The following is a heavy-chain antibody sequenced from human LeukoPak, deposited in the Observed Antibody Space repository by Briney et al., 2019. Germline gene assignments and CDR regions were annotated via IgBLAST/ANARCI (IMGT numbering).Heavy chain of an antibody. Sequence: PSETLSLTCTASGGSISSYYWSWIRQPAGEGLEWIGRIYTRGSTNYNPSLKSRVTMSVDTSKNQFSLKLSSVTAADTAVYYCARDYKTPPSMRFGEFDRWGQGTLVTVSS. J-gene: IGHJ5*02. D-gene: IGHD3-10*01. CDR3: ARDYKTPPSMRFGEFDR. V-gene: IGHV4-4*07. CDR1: GGSISSYY. CDR2: IYTRGST.